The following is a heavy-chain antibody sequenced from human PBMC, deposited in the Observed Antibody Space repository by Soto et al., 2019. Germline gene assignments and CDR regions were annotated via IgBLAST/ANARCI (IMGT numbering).Heavy chain of an antibody. CDR1: GDTFSRYT. CDR2: TIPMLGMA. V-gene: IGHV1-69*02. Sequence: QVQLVQSGAEVKKPGSSVKVSCTASGDTFSRYTISWVRQVPGQGPEWMGRTIPMLGMADYAQKFQGRVTINADKSTSTAYIVLRSLRSEDTAIYYCATSDGSGSEHFDYWGQGTLVTVSS. CDR3: ATSDGSGSEHFDY. D-gene: IGHD3-10*01. J-gene: IGHJ4*02.